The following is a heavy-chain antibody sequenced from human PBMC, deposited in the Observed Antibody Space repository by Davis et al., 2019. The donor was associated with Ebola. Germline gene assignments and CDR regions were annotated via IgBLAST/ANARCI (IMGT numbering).Heavy chain of an antibody. V-gene: IGHV3-30-3*01. CDR2: ISYDGSNK. CDR1: GFTFSSYA. Sequence: GESLKISCAASGFTFSSYAMHWVRQAPGKGLEWVAVISYDGSNKYYADSVKGRFTISRDNSKNTLYLQMNSLRAEDTAVYYCARGPLLGIWSGCDYWGQGTLVTVSS. CDR3: ARGPLLGIWSGCDY. J-gene: IGHJ4*02. D-gene: IGHD3-3*01.